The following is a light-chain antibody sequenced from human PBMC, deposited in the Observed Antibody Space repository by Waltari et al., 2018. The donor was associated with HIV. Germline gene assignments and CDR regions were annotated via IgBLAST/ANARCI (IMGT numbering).Light chain of an antibody. CDR3: CSCPRSGIRYV. Sequence: QSALTQPASVSGSPGQSITISCPGTSSKFGSDTLVPWYQQHPGEAPKPIIYEVTKRPSGVSNRFPGSKSGNTASLTISGLQAEDEADYYCCSCPRSGIRYVFGTGTKVTVL. J-gene: IGLJ1*01. CDR2: EVT. V-gene: IGLV2-23*02. CDR1: SSKFGSDTL.